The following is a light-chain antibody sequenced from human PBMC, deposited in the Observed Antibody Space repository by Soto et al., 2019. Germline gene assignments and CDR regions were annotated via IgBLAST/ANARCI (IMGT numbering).Light chain of an antibody. V-gene: IGKV3-11*01. CDR2: DAS. Sequence: EIVLTQSPGTLSLSPGERATLSCRASQSVSSYLAWYQQQPGPAPRLLIYDASKRATGIPARFSGSGSGTDFTLTISSLEPEDFAVYYCQQRSNWPPVRTFGQGTKV. CDR3: QQRSNWPPVRT. J-gene: IGKJ1*01. CDR1: QSVSSY.